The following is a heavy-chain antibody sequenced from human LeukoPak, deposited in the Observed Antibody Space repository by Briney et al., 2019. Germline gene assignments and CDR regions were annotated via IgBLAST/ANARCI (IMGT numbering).Heavy chain of an antibody. Sequence: SETLSLTCTVSGGSISSYYWSWIRQPAGKGLEWIGRIYTSGSTNYNPSLKSRVTMSVDTSKNQFSLKLSSVTAADTAVYYCAREFPGPYDSSGYYNDYWGQGTLVTVSS. CDR1: GGSISSYY. D-gene: IGHD3-22*01. V-gene: IGHV4-4*07. J-gene: IGHJ4*02. CDR2: IYTSGST. CDR3: AREFPGPYDSSGYYNDY.